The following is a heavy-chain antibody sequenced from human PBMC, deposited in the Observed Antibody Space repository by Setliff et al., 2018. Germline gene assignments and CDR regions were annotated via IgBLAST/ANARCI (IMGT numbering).Heavy chain of an antibody. J-gene: IGHJ3*02. CDR2: IDQSGSG. V-gene: IGHV4-34*01. CDR1: GESFDTYY. CDR3: RQAVVGRDVFDI. Sequence: SETLSLTCNVYGESFDTYYWSWIRQPPGKGLEWFGEIDQSGSGDYNPSFKGRVTISVDTSEKQFSLTLNSVTAADTALYYCRQAVVGRDVFDIWGQGTVVTVSS. D-gene: IGHD1-1*01.